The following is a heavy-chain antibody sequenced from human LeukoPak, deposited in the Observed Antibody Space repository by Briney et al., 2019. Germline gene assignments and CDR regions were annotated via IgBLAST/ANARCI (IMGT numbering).Heavy chain of an antibody. Sequence: GGSLRLSCAASGFTFSRYSMNWVRQAPGKGLEWVSVIYSGGSTYYADSVKGRFTISRDNSKNTLYHQMNSLRAEDTAVYYCARGKVSAGFGLDPWGQGTLVTVSS. J-gene: IGHJ5*02. CDR1: GFTFSRYS. V-gene: IGHV3-53*01. CDR3: ARGKVSAGFGLDP. D-gene: IGHD3-10*01. CDR2: IYSGGST.